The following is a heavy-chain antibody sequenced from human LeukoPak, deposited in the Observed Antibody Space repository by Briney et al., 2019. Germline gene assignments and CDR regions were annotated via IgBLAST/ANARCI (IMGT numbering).Heavy chain of an antibody. Sequence: PGGSLRLSCAASGFTFSSFGMHWVRQAPGKGLEWVAFIRYDGSDKYYADSVKGRFTISRDNSKNTLYLQMNSLRAEDTAVYYCARGKVVPAAIYYYYYYMDVWGKGTTVTVSS. CDR3: ARGKVVPAAIYYYYYYMDV. CDR2: IRYDGSDK. CDR1: GFTFSSFG. J-gene: IGHJ6*03. D-gene: IGHD2-15*01. V-gene: IGHV3-30*02.